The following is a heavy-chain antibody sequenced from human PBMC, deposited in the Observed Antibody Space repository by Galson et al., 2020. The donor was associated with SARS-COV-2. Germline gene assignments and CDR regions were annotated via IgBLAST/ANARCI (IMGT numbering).Heavy chain of an antibody. CDR3: ARDKGGVSSSWSRWYGMDV. Sequence: GESLKISCKASGYTFTGYYMHWVRQAPGQGLEWMGWINPNSGGTNYAQKFQGRVTMTRDTSISTAYMELSRLRSDDTAVYYCARDKGGVSSSWSRWYGMDVWGQGTTVTVSS. J-gene: IGHJ6*02. CDR2: INPNSGGT. D-gene: IGHD6-13*01. V-gene: IGHV1-2*02. CDR1: GYTFTGYY.